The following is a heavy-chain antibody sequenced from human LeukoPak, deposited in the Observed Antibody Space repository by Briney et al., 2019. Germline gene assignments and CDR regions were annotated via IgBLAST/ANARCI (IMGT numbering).Heavy chain of an antibody. D-gene: IGHD3-10*01. V-gene: IGHV3-74*01. CDR1: GFTFNDYA. CDR3: ATPRGDYYYGMDV. Sequence: GGSLRLSCAASGFTFNDYAMHWVRQAPGKGLVWVSRVNSDGSNTYYADSVKGRFTISRDNAKNTLYLQMNSLRAEDTAVYYCATPRGDYYYGMDVWGLGATVTVSS. CDR2: VNSDGSNT. J-gene: IGHJ6*02.